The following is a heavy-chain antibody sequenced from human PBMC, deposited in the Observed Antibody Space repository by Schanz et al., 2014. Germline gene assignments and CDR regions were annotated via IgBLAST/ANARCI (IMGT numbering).Heavy chain of an antibody. Sequence: EVRLVESGGGLVQPGGSLRLSCEASGFDFNSYSMNWVRQVPGKGLEWLSYIATSSSTRHYADAVKGRVTISRDNAKNSVSLQMRRLRVEDTAVYYCASGVHVSSLPKGLQFWGQGTLVIVSS. CDR3: ASGVHVSSLPKGLQF. CDR1: GFDFNSYS. D-gene: IGHD3-10*01. V-gene: IGHV3-48*01. J-gene: IGHJ1*01. CDR2: IATSSSTR.